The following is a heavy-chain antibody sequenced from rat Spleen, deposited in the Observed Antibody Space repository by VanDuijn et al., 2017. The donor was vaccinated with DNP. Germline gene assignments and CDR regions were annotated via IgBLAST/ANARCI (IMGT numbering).Heavy chain of an antibody. CDR3: ATDLTDY. Sequence: EVQLVESGGGPVQPGRSLKLSCVASGFIFSNYWMTWIRQAPGKGLEWVASISNTGDNTFYSDSVKGRFSLSRDNAKSTLYLQMDSLRSEDTATYYCATDLTDYWGQGVMVTVSS. D-gene: IGHD3-7*01. V-gene: IGHV5-31*01. CDR2: ISNTGDNT. J-gene: IGHJ2*01. CDR1: GFIFSNYW.